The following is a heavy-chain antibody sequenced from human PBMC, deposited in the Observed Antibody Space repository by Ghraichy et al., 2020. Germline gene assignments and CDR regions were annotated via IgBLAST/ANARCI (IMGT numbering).Heavy chain of an antibody. CDR2: ISSSSSYI. CDR1: GFTFSSYS. J-gene: IGHJ4*02. Sequence: GGSLRLSCAASGFTFSSYSMNWVRQAPGKGLEWVSSISSSSSYIYYADSVKGRFTISRDNAKNSLYLQMNSLRAEDTAVYYCARVTMVRGVISASRHFDYWGQGTLVTVSS. V-gene: IGHV3-21*01. D-gene: IGHD3-10*01. CDR3: ARVTMVRGVISASRHFDY.